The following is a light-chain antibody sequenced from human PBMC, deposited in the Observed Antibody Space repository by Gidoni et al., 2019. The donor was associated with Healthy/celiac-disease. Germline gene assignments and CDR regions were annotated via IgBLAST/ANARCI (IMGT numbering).Light chain of an antibody. V-gene: IGKV4-1*01. CDR1: QSVLYSSNNKNY. CDR3: QQYYSTPVT. J-gene: IGKJ1*01. Sequence: DIVMTQSPDSLAVSLGERATINCKSSQSVLYSSNNKNYLAWYQQKPGKPPKLLIYWASTRESGVPDRFSGSGSGTDLTLTISSLQAEDVAVYYCQQYYSTPVTFGQGTKVEIK. CDR2: WAS.